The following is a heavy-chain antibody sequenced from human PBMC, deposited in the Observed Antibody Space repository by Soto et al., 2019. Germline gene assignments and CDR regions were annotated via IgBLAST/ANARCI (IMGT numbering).Heavy chain of an antibody. V-gene: IGHV2-5*02. J-gene: IGHJ5*02. CDR1: GFSLSTSGVG. D-gene: IGHD3-10*01. Sequence: QITLKESGPTLVKPTQTLTLTCTFSGFSLSTSGVGVGWIRQPPGKALEWLALIYGDDDKRYSPSLKSRLSITNDTSKNQVVLTMTNMDPVDTATYYCAHRPSGSGSHYKWFDPWGQGTLVTVSS. CDR2: IYGDDDK. CDR3: AHRPSGSGSHYKWFDP.